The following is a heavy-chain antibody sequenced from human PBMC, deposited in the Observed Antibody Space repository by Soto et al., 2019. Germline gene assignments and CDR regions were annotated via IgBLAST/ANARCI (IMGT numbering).Heavy chain of an antibody. CDR3: ARGSHGSGSYSEQVEFYYYYGMDV. D-gene: IGHD3-10*01. Sequence: QVQLQQWGAGLLKPSETLSLTCAVYGGSFSGYYWSWIRQPPGKGLEWIGEINHSGSTNYNPSLXRRXXXSVDTSKNQFXXKXSXXTAADTAVYYCARGSHGSGSYSEQVEFYYYYGMDVWGQGTTVTVSS. CDR2: INHSGST. J-gene: IGHJ6*02. V-gene: IGHV4-34*01. CDR1: GGSFSGYY.